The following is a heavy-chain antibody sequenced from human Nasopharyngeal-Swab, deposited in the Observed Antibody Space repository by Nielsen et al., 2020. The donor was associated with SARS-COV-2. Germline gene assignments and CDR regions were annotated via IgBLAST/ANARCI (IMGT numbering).Heavy chain of an antibody. Sequence: GGSLRFSCAASGFTFSSYAMHWVRQAPGKGLEWVAVISYDGSNKYYADSVKGRFTISRDNSKNTLYLQMNSLRAEDTAVYYCARDQVDTAMVFFSYYYYYGMDVWGQGTTVTVSS. CDR1: GFTFSSYA. J-gene: IGHJ6*02. CDR3: ARDQVDTAMVFFSYYYYYGMDV. D-gene: IGHD5-18*01. V-gene: IGHV3-30-3*01. CDR2: ISYDGSNK.